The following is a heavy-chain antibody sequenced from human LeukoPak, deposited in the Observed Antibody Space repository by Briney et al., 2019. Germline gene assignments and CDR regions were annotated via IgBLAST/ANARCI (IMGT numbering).Heavy chain of an antibody. CDR3: ARDYYGSGRYYYYYMDV. Sequence: PSETLSLTCTVSGGSISSGGYYWSWIRQHPGKGLERIGYIYYSGSTYYNPSLKSRVTISVDTSKNQFSLKLSSVTAADTAVYYCARDYYGSGRYYYYYMDVWGKGTTVTVSS. CDR1: GGSISSGGYY. J-gene: IGHJ6*03. V-gene: IGHV4-31*03. CDR2: IYYSGST. D-gene: IGHD3-10*01.